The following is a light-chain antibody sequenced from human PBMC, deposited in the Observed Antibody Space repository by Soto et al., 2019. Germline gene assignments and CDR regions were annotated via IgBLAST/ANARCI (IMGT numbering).Light chain of an antibody. CDR2: DAS. CDR3: DQRSNWPLT. Sequence: EIVLTQSPATLSLSPGERATLSCRASQSVNNYLAWYQQKPGQAPRLLIYDASSRATDIPARFSGSGSGTDFTLTISSLEPEYFATYYCDQRSNWPLTFGGGTKVEIK. V-gene: IGKV3-11*01. J-gene: IGKJ4*01. CDR1: QSVNNY.